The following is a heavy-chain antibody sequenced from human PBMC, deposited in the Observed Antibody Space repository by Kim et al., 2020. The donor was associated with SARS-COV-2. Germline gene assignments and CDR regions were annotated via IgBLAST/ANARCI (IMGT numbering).Heavy chain of an antibody. Sequence: ASVKVSCKASGYTFTGYYMHWVRQAPGQGLEWMGRINPNSGGTNYAQKFQGRVTMTRDTSISTAYMELSRLRSDDTAVYYCARDLFWGVLVVAATPGDFGYWGQGTLVTVSS. J-gene: IGHJ4*02. D-gene: IGHD2-15*01. CDR3: ARDLFWGVLVVAATPGDFGY. V-gene: IGHV1-2*06. CDR1: GYTFTGYY. CDR2: INPNSGGT.